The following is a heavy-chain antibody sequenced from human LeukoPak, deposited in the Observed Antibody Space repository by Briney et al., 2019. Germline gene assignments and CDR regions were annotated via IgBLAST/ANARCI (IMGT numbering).Heavy chain of an antibody. J-gene: IGHJ4*02. CDR3: ARSGWLAN. V-gene: IGHV4-61*02. D-gene: IGHD6-19*01. Sequence: SETLSLTCTVSGYSISSGSNYWSWIRQPAGKGLEWIGRIYTSGSTNYNPSLKSRVTISLDTSKNQFSLKLSSVTAADTAVYYCARSGWLANWGQGTLVTVSS. CDR2: IYTSGST. CDR1: GYSISSGSNY.